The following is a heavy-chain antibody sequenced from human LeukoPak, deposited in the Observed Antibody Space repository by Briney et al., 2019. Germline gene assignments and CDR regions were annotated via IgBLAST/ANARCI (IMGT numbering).Heavy chain of an antibody. D-gene: IGHD3-10*01. CDR3: ARDLHRVVVRGVPHYYYYMDV. CDR1: GYTFTSYG. CDR2: ISTYNGNT. Sequence: GASVKVSCKASGYTFTSYGISWVRQAPGQGLEWMGWISTYNGNTNYAQKVQGRVTMTTDTSTSTAYMELRSLRSDDTAVYYCARDLHRVVVRGVPHYYYYMDVWGKGTTVTIPS. J-gene: IGHJ6*03. V-gene: IGHV1-18*01.